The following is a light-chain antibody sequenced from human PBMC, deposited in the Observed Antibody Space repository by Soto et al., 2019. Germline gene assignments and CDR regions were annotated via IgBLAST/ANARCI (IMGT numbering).Light chain of an antibody. Sequence: QSVLTQPPSVSGAPGQRVTISCTGSSSNIGAGYDVHWYQQLPGTAPKLVIYGTTNRPSGVTDRFSGSKSGTSASLAITGLQAEDEADYYCQSYDGTLSGSYVFGIGTKLTVL. J-gene: IGLJ1*01. CDR3: QSYDGTLSGSYV. CDR1: SSNIGAGYD. CDR2: GTT. V-gene: IGLV1-40*01.